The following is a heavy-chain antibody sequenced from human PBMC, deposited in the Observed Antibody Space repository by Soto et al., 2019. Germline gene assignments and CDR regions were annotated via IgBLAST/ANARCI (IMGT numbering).Heavy chain of an antibody. CDR3: ARHKTAGTTIDGMDV. CDR2: IYPGDSDI. CDR1: GYSFFSHW. J-gene: IGHJ6*02. D-gene: IGHD1-7*01. V-gene: IGHV5-51*01. Sequence: GESLKISCKGFGYSFFSHWIGWVRPMPRKGLEWMGIIYPGDSDIRKNPSFQGQVTISADKSISTAYLQWSSLKASDTGMYYCARHKTAGTTIDGMDVWGQGTTVTVSS.